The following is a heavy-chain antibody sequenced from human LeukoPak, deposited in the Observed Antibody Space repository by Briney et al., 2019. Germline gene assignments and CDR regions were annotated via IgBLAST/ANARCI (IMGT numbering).Heavy chain of an antibody. D-gene: IGHD3-22*01. Sequence: SVKVSCKASGGTFSSYAISWVRQAPGQGLEWMGGIIPIFGTANYAQKFQGRVTITTDESTSTAYMELSSLRSEDTAVYYCARDREGGYYDSSGYYPWGQGTLVTVSS. V-gene: IGHV1-69*05. J-gene: IGHJ5*02. CDR1: GGTFSSYA. CDR2: IIPIFGTA. CDR3: ARDREGGYYDSSGYYP.